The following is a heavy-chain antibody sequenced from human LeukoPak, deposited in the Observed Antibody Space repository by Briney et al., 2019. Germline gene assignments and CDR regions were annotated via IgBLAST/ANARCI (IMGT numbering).Heavy chain of an antibody. D-gene: IGHD2-2*01. CDR3: AKGYCSSTSCYFDY. Sequence: PGGSLRLSRAASGFTFDDYAMHWVRQAPGKGLEGVSGISWNSGSIGYADSVKGRFTISRDNAKNSLYLQMNSLRAEDMALYYCAKGYCSSTSCYFDYWGQGTLVTVSS. CDR2: ISWNSGSI. CDR1: GFTFDDYA. J-gene: IGHJ4*02. V-gene: IGHV3-9*03.